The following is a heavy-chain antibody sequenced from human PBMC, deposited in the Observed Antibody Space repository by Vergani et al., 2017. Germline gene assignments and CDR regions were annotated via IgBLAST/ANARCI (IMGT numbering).Heavy chain of an antibody. V-gene: IGHV3-33*01. J-gene: IGHJ6*03. CDR1: GFTFSSYG. Sequence: QVQLVESGGGVVQPGRSLRLSCAASGFTFSSYGMHWVRQAPGKGLEWVAVIWYDGSNKYYADSVKGRFTISSDNSKNTLYLQMNSLRAEDTAVYYCARGPKGYYYYMDVWGKGTTVTVSS. CDR2: IWYDGSNK. CDR3: ARGPKGYYYYMDV.